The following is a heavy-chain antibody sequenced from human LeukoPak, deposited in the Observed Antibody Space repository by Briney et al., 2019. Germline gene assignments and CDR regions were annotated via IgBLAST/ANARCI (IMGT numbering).Heavy chain of an antibody. J-gene: IGHJ4*02. Sequence: TSETLSLTCTLSGGSISSYYWSWIRQPPGKGLEWIGYIYYSGSTNYNPSLKSRVTISVDASKNQFSLKLSSVTAADTAVYYCASRRYSSGWYVYWGQGTLVTVSS. CDR2: IYYSGST. CDR1: GGSISSYY. D-gene: IGHD6-19*01. CDR3: ASRRYSSGWYVY. V-gene: IGHV4-59*01.